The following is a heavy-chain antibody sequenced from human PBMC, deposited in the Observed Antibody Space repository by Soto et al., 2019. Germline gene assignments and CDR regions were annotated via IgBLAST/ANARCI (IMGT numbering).Heavy chain of an antibody. CDR2: TYYRSKWYN. Sequence: SQTLSLTCAISGDSVSSNSAAWNWIRQSPSRGLEWLGRTYYRSKWYNDYAVSVKSRITINPDTSKNQFSLQLNSVTPEDTAVYYCARDHGYSGYDSLLWPRGSYYYGMDVCGQGTSVIVSS. V-gene: IGHV6-1*01. J-gene: IGHJ6*02. CDR3: ARDHGYSGYDSLLWPRGSYYYGMDV. D-gene: IGHD5-12*01. CDR1: GDSVSSNSAA.